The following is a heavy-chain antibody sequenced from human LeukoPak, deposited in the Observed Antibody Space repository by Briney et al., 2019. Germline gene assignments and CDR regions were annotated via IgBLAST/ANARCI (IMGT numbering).Heavy chain of an antibody. Sequence: PGGSLRLSCAASGFTFSSYSMNWVRQAPGKGLEWVSSVSSSSSYIYYADSVKGRFTISRDNAKNSLYLQMNSLRAEDTAVYYCARENYYGSGTDPDYYYYYYMDVWGKGTTVTVSS. V-gene: IGHV3-21*01. J-gene: IGHJ6*03. CDR3: ARENYYGSGTDPDYYYYYYMDV. CDR2: VSSSSSYI. CDR1: GFTFSSYS. D-gene: IGHD3-10*01.